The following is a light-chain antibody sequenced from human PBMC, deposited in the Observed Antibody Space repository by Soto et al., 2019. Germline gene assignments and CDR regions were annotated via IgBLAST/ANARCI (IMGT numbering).Light chain of an antibody. CDR1: QSISSW. Sequence: DIQMTQSPSTLSASVGDRVTITCRASQSISSWLAWYQQKPGKAPRLLIYKASNLESGVPSRFSGSGSGTEFTLTISSLQPDDSATYYCQQYNDNWTFGQVTKVAIK. CDR2: KAS. V-gene: IGKV1-5*03. J-gene: IGKJ1*01. CDR3: QQYNDNWT.